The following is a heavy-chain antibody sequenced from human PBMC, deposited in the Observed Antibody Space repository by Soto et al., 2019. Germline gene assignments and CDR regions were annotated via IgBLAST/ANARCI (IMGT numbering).Heavy chain of an antibody. CDR2: ISSSSSYI. D-gene: IGHD5-12*01. CDR1: GFTFSSYS. V-gene: IGHV3-21*01. J-gene: IGHJ4*02. Sequence: PGGSLRLSCAASGFTFSSYSMNWVRQAPGKGLEWVSSISSSSSYIYYADSVKGRFTISRDNSKDTLYLQMNTLRAEDTGVYYCTRDPTTSTVTDYWGQGTVVTVSS. CDR3: TRDPTTSTVTDY.